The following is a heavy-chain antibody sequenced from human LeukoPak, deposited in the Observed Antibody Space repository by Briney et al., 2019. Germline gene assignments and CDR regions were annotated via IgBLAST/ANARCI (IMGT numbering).Heavy chain of an antibody. CDR3: ARDGSSWQKSDY. CDR1: GYTFTSYY. V-gene: IGHV1-46*01. D-gene: IGHD6-13*01. CDR2: INPSGGST. Sequence: ASVKVSCKASGYTFTSYYMHWVRQAPGQGLEWMGIINPSGGSTGYAQKFQGRVTMTRNTSISTAYMELSSLRSEDTAVYYCARDGSSWQKSDYWGQGTLVTVSS. J-gene: IGHJ4*02.